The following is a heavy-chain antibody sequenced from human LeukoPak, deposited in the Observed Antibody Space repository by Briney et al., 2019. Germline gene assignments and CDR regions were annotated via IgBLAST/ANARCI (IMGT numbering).Heavy chain of an antibody. CDR3: ARARGIAARPIDY. Sequence: LRLSCAASGFTFSSYAMSWIRQPPGKGLEWIGYIYHSGSTYYNPSLKSRVTISVDRSKNQFSLKLSSVTAADTAVYYCARARGIAARPIDYWGQGTLVTVSS. V-gene: IGHV4-30-2*01. CDR2: IYHSGST. J-gene: IGHJ4*02. D-gene: IGHD6-6*01. CDR1: GFTFSSYA.